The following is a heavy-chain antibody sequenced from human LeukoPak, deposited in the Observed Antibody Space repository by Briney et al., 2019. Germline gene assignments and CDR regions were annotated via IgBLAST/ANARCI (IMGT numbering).Heavy chain of an antibody. Sequence: PSETLSLTCTVSGDSMKNSFFSWIRQPPGKGLEWIGYISDSGITNYNPSLKNRVTFSVDTPRGQFHLNLRSVTAADTALYFCARNRFRLSGAYWFDPWGRGTLVTVSS. CDR1: GDSMKNSF. CDR3: ARNRFRLSGAYWFDP. V-gene: IGHV4-59*01. J-gene: IGHJ5*02. D-gene: IGHD2/OR15-2a*01. CDR2: ISDSGIT.